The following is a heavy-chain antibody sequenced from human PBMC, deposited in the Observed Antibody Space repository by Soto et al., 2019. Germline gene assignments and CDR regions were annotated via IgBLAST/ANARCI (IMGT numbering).Heavy chain of an antibody. CDR3: ARGRYGDY. J-gene: IGHJ4*02. CDR1: GYDFTTYG. CDR2: ISAHNGNT. Sequence: QVHLVQSGAEVKNPGASVKVSCKGSGYDFTTYGITWVRQAPGQGLEWMAWISAHNGNTNYAPNLQGRVTVTRDTSTSTAYIEVRRRRSDDTAVYYCARGRYGDYWGQGALVTVSS. D-gene: IGHD1-26*01. V-gene: IGHV1-18*01.